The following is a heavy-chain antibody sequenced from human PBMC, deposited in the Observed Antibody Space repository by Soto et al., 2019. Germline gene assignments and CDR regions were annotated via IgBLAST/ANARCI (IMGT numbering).Heavy chain of an antibody. Sequence: QVQLVQSGAEEKKPGASVKVSCKASGYTFTNYAMHWVRQAPGQRLEWMGWINPGNGNTTYSQRFQDRVTITRDTSASTAYKELSSLRSEDTAMYYCARGKGYNWKHGWFDPWGQGTLVTVSS. CDR2: INPGNGNT. D-gene: IGHD1-20*01. V-gene: IGHV1-3*05. CDR3: ARGKGYNWKHGWFDP. J-gene: IGHJ5*02. CDR1: GYTFTNYA.